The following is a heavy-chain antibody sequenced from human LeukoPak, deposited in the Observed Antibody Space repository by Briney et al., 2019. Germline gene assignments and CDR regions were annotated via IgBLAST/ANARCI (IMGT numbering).Heavy chain of an antibody. Sequence: SETLSLTCTVSGGSISSYYWSWIRQPPGKGLEWIGYIYYSGSTNYNPSLKSRVTISVDTSKNQFSLKLSSVTAADTAVYYCARLGWFGSPMPYYYYYYGMDVWGQGTTVTVSS. CDR3: ARLGWFGSPMPYYYYYYGMDV. J-gene: IGHJ6*02. D-gene: IGHD3-10*01. CDR1: GGSISSYY. CDR2: IYYSGST. V-gene: IGHV4-59*08.